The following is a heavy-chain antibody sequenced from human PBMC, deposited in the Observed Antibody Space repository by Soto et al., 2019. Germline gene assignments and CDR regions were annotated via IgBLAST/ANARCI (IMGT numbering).Heavy chain of an antibody. Sequence: PSETLSLTCTVAGGSISSYDGSWIRHPPGKGLEWIGYIYYSGSTNYNPSLKSRVTISVDTSKNQFSLKLSSVTAADTAVYYCARDQGIRIGYFALWGRGTLVTVSS. D-gene: IGHD2-15*01. CDR2: IYYSGST. CDR3: ARDQGIRIGYFAL. J-gene: IGHJ2*01. CDR1: GGSISSYD. V-gene: IGHV4-59*01.